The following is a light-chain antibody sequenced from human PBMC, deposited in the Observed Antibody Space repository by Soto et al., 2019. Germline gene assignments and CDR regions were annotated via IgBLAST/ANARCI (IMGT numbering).Light chain of an antibody. CDR3: QQYGSSPQT. J-gene: IGKJ1*01. CDR1: QSVNSRY. Sequence: EIVLTQSPGTLSLSPGERATVSCRASQSVNSRYLAWYQQKFGQAPRLLIYGASSRATGIPDRFSGSGSGTDFTLTISRLEPEDFAVYYCQQYGSSPQTFGQGTKVDTK. CDR2: GAS. V-gene: IGKV3-20*01.